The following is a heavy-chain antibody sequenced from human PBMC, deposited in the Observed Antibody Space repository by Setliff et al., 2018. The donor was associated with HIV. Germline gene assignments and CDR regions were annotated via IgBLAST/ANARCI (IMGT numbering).Heavy chain of an antibody. D-gene: IGHD1-1*01. CDR1: GGSITSGSYY. V-gene: IGHV4-61*09. CDR3: ARAREGWKPFAFDY. Sequence: PSETLSLTCTVSGGSITSGSYYWSWIRQPAGKGLEWIGHIYTSGSTNYNPSLKSRVTISLDTSKNQFSLKLSSVTAADTAVYYCARAREGWKPFAFDYWGQGTLVTVSS. J-gene: IGHJ4*02. CDR2: IYTSGST.